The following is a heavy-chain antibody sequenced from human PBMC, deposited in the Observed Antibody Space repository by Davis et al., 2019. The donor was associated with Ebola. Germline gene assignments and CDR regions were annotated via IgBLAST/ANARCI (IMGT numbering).Heavy chain of an antibody. CDR3: ARGGYCSGGSCYYCDY. V-gene: IGHV1-18*04. CDR1: GYTFTSYG. J-gene: IGHJ4*02. CDR2: FNASNGNT. D-gene: IGHD2-15*01. Sequence: ASVKVSCKASGYTFTSYGISWVRQAPGQGLEWMGWFNASNGNTKYSQKFQGRVTITRDTSASTASMELSRLRSDDTAVYYRARGGYCSGGSCYYCDYWGQGTLVTVSS.